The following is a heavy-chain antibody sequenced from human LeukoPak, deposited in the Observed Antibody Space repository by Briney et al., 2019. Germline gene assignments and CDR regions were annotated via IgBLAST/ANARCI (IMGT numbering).Heavy chain of an antibody. V-gene: IGHV3-23*01. CDR3: AKTNRRRGGLYYFDS. Sequence: GGSLRLSCAASGFSFSSYAMSWVRQAPGKGLEWVADISGSGGTTFYVDSVKGRFTISRDNSKNPLYLKMNSLGAEDTAVYSCAKTNRRRGGLYYFDSWGQGALDTVSS. CDR1: GFSFSSYA. CDR2: ISGSGGTT. J-gene: IGHJ4*02. D-gene: IGHD3-10*01.